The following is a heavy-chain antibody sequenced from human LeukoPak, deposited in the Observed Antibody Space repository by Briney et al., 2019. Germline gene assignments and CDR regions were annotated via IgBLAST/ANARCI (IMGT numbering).Heavy chain of an antibody. CDR2: ISAYNGDT. V-gene: IGHV1-18*01. Sequence: ASVKVSCKASGFTFTRYGFNWVRQPPGQGLEWMGWISAYNGDTKYAQKFQDRLTMTTDTSTTTAYMELRSLRSDDTAVYYCSRDPSNTSGWYAWADYWGQGTLVTVSS. CDR3: SRDPSNTSGWYAWADY. D-gene: IGHD6-19*01. CDR1: GFTFTRYG. J-gene: IGHJ4*02.